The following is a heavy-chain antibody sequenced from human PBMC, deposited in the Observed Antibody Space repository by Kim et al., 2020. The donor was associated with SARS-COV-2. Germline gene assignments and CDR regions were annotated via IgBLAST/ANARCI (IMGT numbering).Heavy chain of an antibody. CDR2: MSARGGGT. V-gene: IGHV1-18*01. D-gene: IGHD4-17*01. CDR1: GYTFTSYG. CDR3: ARGDYGDVSVDY. Sequence: ASVKVSCKACGYTFTSYGFSWVRQAPGQGLEWLGWMSARGGGTKYGQKVQGRVTMTTDTSTNTAYMELWSLRSDDTAMYYCARGDYGDVSVDY. J-gene: IGHJ4*01.